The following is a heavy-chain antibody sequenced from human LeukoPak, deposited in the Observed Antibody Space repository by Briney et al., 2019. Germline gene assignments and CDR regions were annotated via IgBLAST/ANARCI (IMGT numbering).Heavy chain of an antibody. V-gene: IGHV3-23*01. D-gene: IGHD1-26*01. CDR2: ISGSGDST. J-gene: IGHJ6*03. CDR1: GFTFSDHY. CDR3: AKGGGSYFRRVTYYYYYMDV. Sequence: GGSLRLSCAASGFTFSDHYMDWVRQAPGKGLQWVSGISGSGDSTYYADSVNGRFTISRDNSKNTLYLQMISLRAEDTAVYYCAKGGGSYFRRVTYYYYYMDVWGKGTTVTVSS.